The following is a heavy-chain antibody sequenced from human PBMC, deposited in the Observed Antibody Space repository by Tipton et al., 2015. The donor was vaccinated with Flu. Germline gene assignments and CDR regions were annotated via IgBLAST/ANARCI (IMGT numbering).Heavy chain of an antibody. V-gene: IGHV4-34*01. J-gene: IGHJ3*01. CDR1: GGSFNPYN. CDR3: ARGRGGVVGYCTGTSCAGGDF. Sequence: GLVKPSETLSLTCAVYGGSFNPYNWAWIRQAPGKGLGWIGEINYTGKTNYSPSLKSRVTISVDTSKKQFSLDLSSVTAADTAVYFCARGRGGVVGYCTGTSCAGGDFWGQGTMVTVS. D-gene: IGHD2-2*01. CDR2: INYTGKT.